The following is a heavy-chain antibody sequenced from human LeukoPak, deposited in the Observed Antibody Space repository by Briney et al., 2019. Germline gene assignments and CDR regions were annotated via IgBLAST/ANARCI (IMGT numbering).Heavy chain of an antibody. CDR2: IYNTGSP. V-gene: IGHV4-59*01. D-gene: IGHD6-13*01. J-gene: IGHJ4*02. Sequence: PSETLSLTCTVSGGSISNYYWNWIRQPPGKGLEWIGYIYNTGSPTYNPSLKSRAIISIDRSKGQFSLKLSSVTAADTAVYYCARGSSSSWYTAYWGQGTLVTVSS. CDR1: GGSISNYY. CDR3: ARGSSSSWYTAY.